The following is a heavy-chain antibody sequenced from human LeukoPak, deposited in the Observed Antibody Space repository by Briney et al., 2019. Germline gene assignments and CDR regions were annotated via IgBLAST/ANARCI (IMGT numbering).Heavy chain of an antibody. CDR3: ARDRGPYDNHAFDI. Sequence: GGSLRLSGAASGFTVSSNSMSWVRQAPGKGLEWVSVIYSGGSTYYADSVKGRFTISRDNSKNTLYLQMNSLRAEDTAVYYCARDRGPYDNHAFDIWGQGTMVTVSS. CDR2: IYSGGST. V-gene: IGHV3-53*01. CDR1: GFTVSSNS. D-gene: IGHD3-22*01. J-gene: IGHJ3*02.